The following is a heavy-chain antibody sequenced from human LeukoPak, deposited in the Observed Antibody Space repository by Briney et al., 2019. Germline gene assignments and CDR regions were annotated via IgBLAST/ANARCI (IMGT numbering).Heavy chain of an antibody. V-gene: IGHV3-30-3*02. CDR1: GFAFSYFP. D-gene: IGHD3-22*01. Sequence: PGGSLRLSCAASGFAFSYFPMHWVRQAPGKGLYWVAVIPYDGRAEYYAESVKGRFIISRDNSKNTLYLQMNSLRAEDTAVYYCAKDGGYYDTSGDYFDNWGQGTRVTVSS. CDR2: IPYDGRAE. CDR3: AKDGGYYDTSGDYFDN. J-gene: IGHJ4*02.